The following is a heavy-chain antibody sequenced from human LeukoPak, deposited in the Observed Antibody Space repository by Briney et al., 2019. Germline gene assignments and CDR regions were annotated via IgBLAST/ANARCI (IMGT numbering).Heavy chain of an antibody. V-gene: IGHV1-46*01. CDR2: ISPTGGST. Sequence: ASVKVSCKAFGYTFTNNWMHWVRQAPGQGPEWMGLISPTGGSTAYAQKFQGRVTLTRDMSTSTDYLELRSLRSDDTAVYYCARGTYYYDSSGYYTVDALDIWGQGTMVTVSS. J-gene: IGHJ3*02. CDR1: GYTFTNNW. D-gene: IGHD3-22*01. CDR3: ARGTYYYDSSGYYTVDALDI.